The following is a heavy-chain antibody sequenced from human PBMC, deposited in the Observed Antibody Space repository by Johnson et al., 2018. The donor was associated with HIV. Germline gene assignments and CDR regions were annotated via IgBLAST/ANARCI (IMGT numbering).Heavy chain of an antibody. V-gene: IGHV3-30*03. CDR2: IAHDESIT. CDR3: ARDRAPVYSSSSTPFDALDI. D-gene: IGHD6-6*01. Sequence: QVQLVESGGGVVQPGRSLRLSCAVSGFTFSDYGMHWVRQAPGKGLEWVAFIAHDESITHYADSVKGRFTISRANSKSTLYLQMNSLRVEDTAVYYCARDRAPVYSSSSTPFDALDIWGQGTVVSVSS. CDR1: GFTFSDYG. J-gene: IGHJ3*02.